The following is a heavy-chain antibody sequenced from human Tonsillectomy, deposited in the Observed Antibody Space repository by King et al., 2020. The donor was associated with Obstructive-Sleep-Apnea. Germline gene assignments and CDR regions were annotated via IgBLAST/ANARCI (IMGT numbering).Heavy chain of an antibody. CDR1: GFSFSNYG. CDR2: IWYDSNK. J-gene: IGHJ4*02. CDR3: AAGIVVEYFDC. V-gene: IGHV3-33*01. Sequence: VQLVESGGGVVQPGRSLRLSCAASGFSFSNYGMHWVRQAPGKGLEWVAAIWYDSNKYYADSVKGRFTISRDNSKNTLYLQLNSLRAEDTAVYYCAAGIVVEYFDCWGQGTLVTVSS. D-gene: IGHD1-26*01.